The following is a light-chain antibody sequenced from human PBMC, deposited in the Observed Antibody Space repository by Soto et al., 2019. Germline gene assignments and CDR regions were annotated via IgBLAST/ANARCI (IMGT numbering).Light chain of an antibody. Sequence: QSVLTQPPSVFAAPGQKVTISCSGSTSNIENNYVSWYQQLPGAAPKLLIYDNTERPSGIPDRFSGSKSGTSATLGITGLQPGDEGNYYCGTWDGSLSAGVFGGGTKLTVL. CDR3: GTWDGSLSAGV. V-gene: IGLV1-51*01. CDR2: DNT. CDR1: TSNIENNY. J-gene: IGLJ2*01.